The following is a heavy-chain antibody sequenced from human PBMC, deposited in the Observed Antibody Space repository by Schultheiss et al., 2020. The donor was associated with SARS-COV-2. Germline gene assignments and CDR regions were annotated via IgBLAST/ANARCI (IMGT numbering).Heavy chain of an antibody. V-gene: IGHV3-11*04. CDR2: ISSSGSTI. CDR3: ARVGATDAFDI. D-gene: IGHD1-26*01. Sequence: GGSLRLSCAASGFTVSSNYMSWVRQAPGKGLEWVSYISSSGSTIYYADSVKGRFTISRDNAKNSLYLQMNSLRAEDTAVYYCARVGATDAFDIWGQGTMVTVSS. CDR1: GFTVSSNY. J-gene: IGHJ3*02.